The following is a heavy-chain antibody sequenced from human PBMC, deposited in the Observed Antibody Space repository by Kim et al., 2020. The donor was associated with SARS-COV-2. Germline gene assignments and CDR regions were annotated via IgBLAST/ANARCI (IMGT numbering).Heavy chain of an antibody. Sequence: GGSLRLSCAASGFTFSSYSMNWVRQAPGKGLEWVSYISSSSSTIYYADSVKGRFTISRDNAKNSLYLQMNSLRAEDTAVYYCARDSYYYDSSGYPPGWYFQHWGQGTLVTVSS. J-gene: IGHJ1*01. CDR2: ISSSSSTI. V-gene: IGHV3-48*04. D-gene: IGHD3-22*01. CDR1: GFTFSSYS. CDR3: ARDSYYYDSSGYPPGWYFQH.